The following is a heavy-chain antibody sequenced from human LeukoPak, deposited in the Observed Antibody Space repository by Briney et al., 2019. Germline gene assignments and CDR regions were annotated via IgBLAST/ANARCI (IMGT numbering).Heavy chain of an antibody. D-gene: IGHD2-2*01. J-gene: IGHJ4*02. CDR2: IYHSGST. V-gene: IGHV4-30-2*01. CDR1: GGSISSGGYS. CDR3: ARRRNTSPYDFDY. Sequence: TLSLTCAVSGGSISSGGYSWSWIRQPPGKGLEWIGYIYHSGSTYYNPSLKSRVTISVDRSKNQFSLKLSSVTAADTAVYYCARRRNTSPYDFDYWGQGTLVTVSS.